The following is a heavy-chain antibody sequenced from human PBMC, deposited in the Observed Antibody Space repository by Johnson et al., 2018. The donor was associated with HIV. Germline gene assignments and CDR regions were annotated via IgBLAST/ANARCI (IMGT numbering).Heavy chain of an antibody. D-gene: IGHD3-22*01. CDR3: ARAGYYYDSSGYYSLAFDI. CDR2: INSDGSST. CDR1: GFTFSSYW. J-gene: IGHJ3*02. V-gene: IGHV3-74*01. Sequence: EVQLVESGGGLVQPGGSLRLSCAASGFTFSSYWMHWVRQAPGKGLVWVSRINSDGSSTSYADSVKGRFTISRDNAKNTLYLQMNSLRAEDTAVYYCARAGYYYDSSGYYSLAFDIWGQGTMVTVSS.